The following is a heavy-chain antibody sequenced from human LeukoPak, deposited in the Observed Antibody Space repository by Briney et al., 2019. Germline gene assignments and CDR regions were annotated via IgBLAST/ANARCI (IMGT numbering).Heavy chain of an antibody. Sequence: SETLSLTCSVSGASVSTTAYFWNWIRRPAGEGLEWIGRIYASGNTHYNPSLKSRVTMSLDTSKNQFSLTMNSVTAADSAVYFCASYREAYDLYPHGLDVWGRGTVVTVSS. CDR1: GASVSTTAYF. V-gene: IGHV4-61*02. CDR3: ASYREAYDLYPHGLDV. D-gene: IGHD5-24*01. CDR2: IYASGNT. J-gene: IGHJ3*01.